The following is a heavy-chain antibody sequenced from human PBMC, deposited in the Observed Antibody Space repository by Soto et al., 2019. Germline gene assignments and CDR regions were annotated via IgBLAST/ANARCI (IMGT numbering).Heavy chain of an antibody. CDR2: IKSKTDGGTT. J-gene: IGHJ4*02. D-gene: IGHD3-10*01. V-gene: IGHV3-15*07. CDR1: GFTFSNAW. CDR3: FTGVAMVRPGAFAY. Sequence: EVQLVESGGGLVKPGGSLRLSCAASGFTFSNAWLFWVRQAPGKGPDWVGRIKSKTDGGTTDYNTLMKDRFTMSSEDSKNTVYLEMSSLNIEDTAVYYCFTGVAMVRPGAFAYWGEGVVVTVSS.